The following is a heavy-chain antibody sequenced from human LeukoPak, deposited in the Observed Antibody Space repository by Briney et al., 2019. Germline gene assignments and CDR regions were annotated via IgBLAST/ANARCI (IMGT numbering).Heavy chain of an antibody. D-gene: IGHD3-22*01. Sequence: PGGSLRLSCAASGFTFSSYAMSWVRQAPGKGLEWVSAISGSGGSTYYADSVKGRFTISRDNSKNPLYLQMNSLRAEDTAVYYCAKVGYDSSGYYSYYFDYWGQGTLVTVSS. CDR3: AKVGYDSSGYYSYYFDY. J-gene: IGHJ4*02. CDR2: ISGSGGST. CDR1: GFTFSSYA. V-gene: IGHV3-23*01.